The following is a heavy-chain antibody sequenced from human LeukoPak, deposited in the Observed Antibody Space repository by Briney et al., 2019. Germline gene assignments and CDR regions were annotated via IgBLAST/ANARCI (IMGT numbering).Heavy chain of an antibody. J-gene: IGHJ5*02. Sequence: ASVKVSCKASGYTFTGYYMHWVRQAPGQGLEWMGWINPNSGGTNYAQKFQGRVTMTRDTSISTAYMELSRLRSDDTAVYYCARDRGYYDSSGYYWFDPWGQGTLVTVSS. D-gene: IGHD3-22*01. CDR2: INPNSGGT. CDR3: ARDRGYYDSSGYYWFDP. V-gene: IGHV1-2*02. CDR1: GYTFTGYY.